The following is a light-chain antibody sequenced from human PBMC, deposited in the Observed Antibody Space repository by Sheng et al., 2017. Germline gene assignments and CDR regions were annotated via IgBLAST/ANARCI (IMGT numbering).Light chain of an antibody. Sequence: DIQMTQSPSSLSASVGDRVTITCRASQSISSYLNWYQQKPGKAPKLLIYAASSCKVGVPTQGYVVAVESGTRFLLSPSAVCNLKILSTYYCQQSYSTPRTFG. J-gene: IGKJ1*01. V-gene: IGKV1-39*01. CDR2: AAS. CDR1: QSISSY. CDR3: QQSYSTPRT.